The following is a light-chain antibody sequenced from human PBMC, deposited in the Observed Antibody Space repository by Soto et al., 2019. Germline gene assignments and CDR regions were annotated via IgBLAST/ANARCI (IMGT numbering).Light chain of an antibody. CDR3: QQSYSTTWT. V-gene: IGKV1-39*01. CDR2: SAS. CDR1: QSITTY. J-gene: IGKJ1*01. Sequence: DIQMTQSPSSLSASVGDRITLTCRASQSITTYLNWYQQKPGKAPKLLIYSASSLQGGASSRFSGSGSGTEFTLTINSLQPEDFATYYCQQSYSTTWTFGQGTKVDIK.